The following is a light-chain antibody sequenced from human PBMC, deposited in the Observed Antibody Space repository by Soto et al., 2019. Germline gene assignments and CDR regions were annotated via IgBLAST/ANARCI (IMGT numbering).Light chain of an antibody. Sequence: QSALTQPASVSGSPGQSITISCTGTSSDIGRYNYVSWYQQHPGKAPKVIIFGVNNRPSGVSDRFSGSKSGNTASLTISGLQAEDEADYYCGSYTVGSPLWIFGGGTKLTVL. J-gene: IGLJ3*02. V-gene: IGLV2-14*01. CDR2: GVN. CDR3: GSYTVGSPLWI. CDR1: SSDIGRYNY.